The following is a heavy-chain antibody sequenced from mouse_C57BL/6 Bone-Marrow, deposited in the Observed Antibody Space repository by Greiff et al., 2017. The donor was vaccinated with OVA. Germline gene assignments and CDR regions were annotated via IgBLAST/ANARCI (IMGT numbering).Heavy chain of an antibody. V-gene: IGHV1-4*01. CDR1: GYTFTSST. CDR3: ARCWGSSYNY. Sequence: QVQLQQSGAELARPGASVKMSCKASGYTFTSSTMHWVKQRPGQGLEWIGYINPSSGYTKYNQKFKDKATLTADKSSSTAYMQLSSLTSEDSAVYYCARCWGSSYNYWGQGTTLTVSS. D-gene: IGHD1-1*01. CDR2: INPSSGYT. J-gene: IGHJ2*01.